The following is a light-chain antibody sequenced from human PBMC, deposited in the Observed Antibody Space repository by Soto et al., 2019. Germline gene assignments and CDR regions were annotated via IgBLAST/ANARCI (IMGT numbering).Light chain of an antibody. J-gene: IGKJ1*01. V-gene: IGKV1-27*01. Sequence: DIQMTQSPSSRSASVGDRITITCRASQGISNDLAWYQQKPGKVPKLLIYAASTLQSGVPSRFSGSGSGTDFTLTISSLQPEDVATYYCQPYNSAPWTFGNETKVEIK. CDR3: QPYNSAPWT. CDR1: QGISND. CDR2: AAS.